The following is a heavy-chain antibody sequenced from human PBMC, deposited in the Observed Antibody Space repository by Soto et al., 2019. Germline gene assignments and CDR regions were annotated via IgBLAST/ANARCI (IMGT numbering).Heavy chain of an antibody. D-gene: IGHD1-1*01. J-gene: IGHJ6*02. CDR3: ARSTGSWNDAHYYGMDV. V-gene: IGHV6-1*01. CDR1: GDSVSSNSAA. Sequence: PSQTLSLTRVISGDSVSSNSAAWNWIRQSPSRGLEWLGRTYYRSKWYNDYAVSVKSRITINPDTSKNQFSLQLNSVTPEDTAVYYCARSTGSWNDAHYYGMDVWGQGTTVTVSS. CDR2: TYYRSKWYN.